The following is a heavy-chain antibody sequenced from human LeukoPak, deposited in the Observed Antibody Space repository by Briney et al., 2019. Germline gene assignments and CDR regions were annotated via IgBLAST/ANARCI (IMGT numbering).Heavy chain of an antibody. Sequence: GGSLRLSCEASGFSMSVYWMSWVRQAPGKGLEWVGNIKQDGSERNYVDSVKGRFTISRDNDKRSLYLQMNSLRAEDTAVYYCARDWGAYYHFFDYWGQGTLVTVSS. CDR1: GFSMSVYW. D-gene: IGHD3-22*01. CDR2: IKQDGSER. V-gene: IGHV3-7*01. J-gene: IGHJ4*02. CDR3: ARDWGAYYHFFDY.